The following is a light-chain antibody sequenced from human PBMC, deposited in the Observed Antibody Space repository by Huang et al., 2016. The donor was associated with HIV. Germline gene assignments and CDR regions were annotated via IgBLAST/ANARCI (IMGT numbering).Light chain of an antibody. Sequence: AIQMTQSPSSLSASVGDRVTITCRASQGIRNALGWYQQKPGKAPKLLIFAASTLQSGVPSRFSGSGSGTDFTLTISSLQPEDFATYYCLQNYFYPYTFGQGTKLEIK. CDR1: QGIRNA. V-gene: IGKV1-6*01. CDR2: AAS. CDR3: LQNYFYPYT. J-gene: IGKJ2*01.